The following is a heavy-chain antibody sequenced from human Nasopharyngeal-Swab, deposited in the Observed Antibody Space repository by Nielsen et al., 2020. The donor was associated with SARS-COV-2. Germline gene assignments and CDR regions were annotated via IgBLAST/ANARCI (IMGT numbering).Heavy chain of an antibody. CDR1: GFTFSSYA. CDR2: INHSGST. CDR3: ARGQDAYYYMDV. D-gene: IGHD2-15*01. V-gene: IGHV4-34*01. Sequence: GSLRLSCAASGFTFSSYAMSWVRQAPGKGLEWIGEINHSGSTNYNPSLRSRVTISAGTSNIQFSLKLNSVTAADTAVYYCARGQDAYYYMDVWGEGTTVTVSS. J-gene: IGHJ6*03.